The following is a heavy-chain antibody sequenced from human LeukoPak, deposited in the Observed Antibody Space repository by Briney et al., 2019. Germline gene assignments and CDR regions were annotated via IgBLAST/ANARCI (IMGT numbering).Heavy chain of an antibody. CDR3: ARVLAYCGGDCYSGSDY. D-gene: IGHD2-21*02. J-gene: IGHJ4*02. Sequence: PGGSLRLSCAASGFTFSRYAMSWVRQAPGKGLEWVSSISSSSSYIYYADSVKGRFTISRDNAKNSLYLQMNSLRAEDTAVYYCARVLAYCGGDCYSGSDYWGQGTLVTVSS. CDR2: ISSSSSYI. CDR1: GFTFSRYA. V-gene: IGHV3-21*01.